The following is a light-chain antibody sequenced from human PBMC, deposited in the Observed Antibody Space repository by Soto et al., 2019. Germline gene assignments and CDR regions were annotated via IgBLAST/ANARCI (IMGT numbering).Light chain of an antibody. CDR1: SSDVGAYTS. CDR2: EVS. CDR3: NSHTSGDFRV. V-gene: IGLV2-14*01. Sequence: QSALTQPASVSGSPGQSITISCSGTSSDVGAYTSVSWYQQHPGKAPKLMIYEVSNRPSGVSNRFSGSKSANTASLTISGLQADDEAHYYCNSHTSGDFRVFGTGTKLTVL. J-gene: IGLJ1*01.